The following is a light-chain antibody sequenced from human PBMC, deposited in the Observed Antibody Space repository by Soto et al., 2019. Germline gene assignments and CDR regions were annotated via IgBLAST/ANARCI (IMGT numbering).Light chain of an antibody. CDR1: SSDVGGYNY. J-gene: IGLJ1*01. CDR2: DVS. V-gene: IGLV2-14*03. CDR3: NSYTSSSTHV. Sequence: QSALTQPASVSGSPGQSITISCTGTSSDVGGYNYVSWYQQHPGKAPKLIISDVSNRPSGVSNRFSGSKSGNTASLTISGLQVEDEADYYCNSYTSSSTHVFGTGTKLTVL.